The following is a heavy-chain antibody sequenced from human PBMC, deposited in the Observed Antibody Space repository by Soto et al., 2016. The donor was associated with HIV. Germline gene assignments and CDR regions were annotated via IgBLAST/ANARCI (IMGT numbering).Heavy chain of an antibody. J-gene: IGHJ4*02. CDR1: GFTFSNAW. D-gene: IGHD3-22*01. CDR3: TTDRIPNHYDSSGYFSY. CDR2: TKSKPDGGTT. V-gene: IGHV3-15*01. Sequence: EVQLVESGGGLVKPGGSLRLSCAASGFTFSNAWMSWIRQAPGKGLGWLGRTKSKPDGGTTDYAAPVKDRFTISRDDSKNTLYLQMNSLKTEDTAVYYCTTDRIPNHYDSSGYFSYWGQGTLVTVSS.